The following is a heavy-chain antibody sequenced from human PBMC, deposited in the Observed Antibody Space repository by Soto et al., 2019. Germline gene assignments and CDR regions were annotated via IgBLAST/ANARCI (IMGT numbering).Heavy chain of an antibody. CDR3: ARMGDSSGYSGWFDP. D-gene: IGHD3-22*01. V-gene: IGHV3-66*01. Sequence: EVQLVESGGGLVQPGGSLRLSCVASGFTVSSNYMIWVRHAPGTCLEWVSVIYSGGSTYYADSVKGRFTISRDNSKNTMYIQMSSLRAEDTAVYYCARMGDSSGYSGWFDPWGQGTLVTVSS. CDR2: IYSGGST. J-gene: IGHJ5*02. CDR1: GFTVSSNY.